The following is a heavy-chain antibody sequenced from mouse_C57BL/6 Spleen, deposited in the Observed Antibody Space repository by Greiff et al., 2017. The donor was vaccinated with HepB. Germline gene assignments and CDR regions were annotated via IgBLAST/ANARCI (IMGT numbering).Heavy chain of an antibody. CDR3: ARDGYYYGSSHYFDY. Sequence: EVHLVESEGGLVQPGSSMKLSCTASGFTFSDYYMAWVRQVPEKGLEWVANINYDGSSTYYLDSLKSRFIISRDNAKNILYLQMSSLKSEDTATYYCARDGYYYGSSHYFDYWGQGTTLTVSS. CDR1: GFTFSDYY. CDR2: INYDGSST. D-gene: IGHD1-1*01. J-gene: IGHJ2*01. V-gene: IGHV5-16*01.